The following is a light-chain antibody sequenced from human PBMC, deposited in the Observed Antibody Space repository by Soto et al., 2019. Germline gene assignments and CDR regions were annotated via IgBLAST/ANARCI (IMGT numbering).Light chain of an antibody. CDR2: SNT. Sequence: QSVLTQPPSASGTPGQRVTISCSGSSSNIGSNTVNSYQQLPGTAPKLLIYSNTQRPSGDPARFSGSTSGTSASLAISGLQSEDEADYYCAAWDDSLNGWVFGGGTKLTVL. CDR1: SSNIGSNT. CDR3: AAWDDSLNGWV. V-gene: IGLV1-44*01. J-gene: IGLJ3*02.